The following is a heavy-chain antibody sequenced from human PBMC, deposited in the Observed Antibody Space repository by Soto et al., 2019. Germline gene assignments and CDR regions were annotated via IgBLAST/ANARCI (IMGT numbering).Heavy chain of an antibody. Sequence: GASVKVSGKAAGGTFSSYAISWVRQAPEQGLEWMGGIIPIFGTANYAQKFQGRVTITADESTSTAYMELSSLRSEDTAVYYCARGRSHSSGFDDAFDIWGQGTMVTVSS. CDR1: GGTFSSYA. CDR2: IIPIFGTA. J-gene: IGHJ3*02. D-gene: IGHD3-22*01. V-gene: IGHV1-69*13. CDR3: ARGRSHSSGFDDAFDI.